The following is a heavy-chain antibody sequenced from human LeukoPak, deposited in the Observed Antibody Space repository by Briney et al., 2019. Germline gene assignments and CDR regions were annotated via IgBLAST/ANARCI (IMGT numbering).Heavy chain of an antibody. CDR3: AKDPYGSGSTNWFDP. D-gene: IGHD3-10*01. CDR1: GFTFSTFA. CDR2: IFGGGGEI. Sequence: GGSLRLSCAASGFTFSTFAMIWVRQPPGKGLEWVSSIFGGGGEIHYADSVRGRFTISRDNSKSTLSLQMNSLRAEDTAVYYCAKDPYGSGSTNWFDPWGQGTLVTVSS. J-gene: IGHJ5*02. V-gene: IGHV3-23*01.